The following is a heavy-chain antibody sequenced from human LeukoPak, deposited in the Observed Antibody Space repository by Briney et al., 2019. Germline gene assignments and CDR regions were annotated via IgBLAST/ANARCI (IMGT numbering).Heavy chain of an antibody. CDR2: ISYDGSNK. CDR1: GFTFSSYA. CDR3: ATLPYYYDSSGSYYFDY. Sequence: GGSLRLSCAASGFTFSSYAMHWVRQAPGKGLEWVAVISYDGSNKYYADSVKGRFTISRDNSKNTLYLQMNSLRVEDTAVYYCATLPYYYDSSGSYYFDYWGQGTLVTASS. J-gene: IGHJ4*02. V-gene: IGHV3-30*04. D-gene: IGHD3-22*01.